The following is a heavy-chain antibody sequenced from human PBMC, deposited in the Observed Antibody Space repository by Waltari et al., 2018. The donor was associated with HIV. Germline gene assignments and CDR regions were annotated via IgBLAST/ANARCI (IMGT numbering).Heavy chain of an antibody. Sequence: GSGLVKPSQTLSLTCAVSGGSISSGGYSWSWIRQPPGKGLEWIGYIYHSGSTYYNPSLKSRVTISVDRSKNQFSLKLSSVTAADTAVYYCARGRYYDSSGYYYYYFDYWGQGTLVTVSS. D-gene: IGHD3-22*01. V-gene: IGHV4-30-2*01. CDR2: IYHSGST. J-gene: IGHJ4*02. CDR3: ARGRYYDSSGYYYYYFDY. CDR1: GGSISSGGYS.